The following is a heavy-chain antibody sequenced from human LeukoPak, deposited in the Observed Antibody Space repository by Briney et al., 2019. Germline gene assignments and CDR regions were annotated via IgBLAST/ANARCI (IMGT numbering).Heavy chain of an antibody. CDR1: GGSISSGGYY. Sequence: SETLSLTCTVSGGSISSGGYYWSWIRQHPGKGLELIGYIYYSGSTYYNPSLKSRVTISVDTSKNQFSLKLSSVTASETAVYYCAREKDTMVRGVISYFDYWGQRNLVTVSS. D-gene: IGHD3-10*01. V-gene: IGHV4-31*03. CDR2: IYYSGST. CDR3: AREKDTMVRGVISYFDY. J-gene: IGHJ4*02.